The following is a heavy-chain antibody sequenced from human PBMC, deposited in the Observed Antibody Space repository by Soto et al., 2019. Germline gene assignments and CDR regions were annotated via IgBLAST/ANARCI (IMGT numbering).Heavy chain of an antibody. D-gene: IGHD2-15*01. V-gene: IGHV1-2*02. CDR3: ARGGLVVANWFDP. CDR2: INPNSGVT. CDR1: GGTFSSYA. Sequence: ASVKVSCKASGGTFSSYAISWVRQAPGQGLEWMGWINPNSGVTNYAQKFQGRVTMTRDTSISTVYVDLSSLISDDTAVYFCARGGLVVANWFDPWGQGTLVTVSS. J-gene: IGHJ5*02.